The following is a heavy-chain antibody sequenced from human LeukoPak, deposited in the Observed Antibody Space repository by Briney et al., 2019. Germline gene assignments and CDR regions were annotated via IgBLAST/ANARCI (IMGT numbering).Heavy chain of an antibody. Sequence: PSGTLSLTCAVSGGSISSSNWWSWIRQPPGKGLEWIGYIYYSGSTYYNPSLKSRVTISVDTSKNQFSLKLTSVTAADTAVYYCARDPSGKHCGGDCDGWFDPWGQGTLVTVSS. J-gene: IGHJ5*02. D-gene: IGHD2-21*02. CDR2: IYYSGST. CDR1: GGSISSSNW. V-gene: IGHV4-30-4*01. CDR3: ARDPSGKHCGGDCDGWFDP.